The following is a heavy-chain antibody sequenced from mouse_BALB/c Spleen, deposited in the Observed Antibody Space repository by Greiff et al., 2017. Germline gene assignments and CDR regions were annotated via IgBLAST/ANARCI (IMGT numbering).Heavy chain of an antibody. CDR1: GFSLTSYG. V-gene: IGHV2-9*02. J-gene: IGHJ4*01. CDR2: IWAGGST. Sequence: VQLQQSGPGLVAPSQSLSITCTVSGFSLTSYGVHWVRQPPGKGLEWLGVIWAGGSTNYNSALMSRLSISKDNSKSQVFLKMNSLQTDDTAMYYCARDNYGNYYYAMDYWGQGTSVTVSS. D-gene: IGHD2-1*01. CDR3: ARDNYGNYYYAMDY.